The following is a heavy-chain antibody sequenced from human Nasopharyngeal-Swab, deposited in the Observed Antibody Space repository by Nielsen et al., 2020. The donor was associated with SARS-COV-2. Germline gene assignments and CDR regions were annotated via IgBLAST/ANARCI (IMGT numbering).Heavy chain of an antibody. Sequence: GGSLRLSCAASGFTFSSYEMNWVPQAPGKGLEWVSSISSSSSYIYYADSVKGRFTIPRDNAKNSLYLQMNSLRAEDTAVYYCARGCVLTGPTCNYYGMDVWGQGTTVTVSS. CDR2: ISSSSSYI. D-gene: IGHD3-9*01. J-gene: IGHJ6*02. CDR1: GFTFSSYE. CDR3: ARGCVLTGPTCNYYGMDV. V-gene: IGHV3-21*01.